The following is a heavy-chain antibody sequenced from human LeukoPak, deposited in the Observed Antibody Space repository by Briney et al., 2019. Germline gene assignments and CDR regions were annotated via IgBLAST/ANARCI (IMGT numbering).Heavy chain of an antibody. CDR1: GGSISSYY. CDR3: ARDRGPRKDAAMVP. CDR2: IYTSGST. Sequence: SETLSLTCTVSGGSISSYYWSWIRQPAGKGLEWIGRIYTSGSTNYNPSLKSRVTMSVDTSKNQFSLKLSSVTAADTAVYYCARDRGPRKDAAMVPWGQGTLVTVSS. J-gene: IGHJ5*02. V-gene: IGHV4-4*07. D-gene: IGHD5-18*01.